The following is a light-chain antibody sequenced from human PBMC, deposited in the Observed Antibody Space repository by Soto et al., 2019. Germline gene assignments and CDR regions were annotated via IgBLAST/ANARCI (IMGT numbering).Light chain of an antibody. J-gene: IGKJ1*01. CDR3: QQYNFYWT. Sequence: DIQMTQSPSTLSASVGDRVTITCRASQNINNWLAWYQQKPGRAPNLLINKASTLESGVPSRFSGSGSGTEFTLTISSLQPDDFATYYCQQYNFYWTFGQGTKVDIK. CDR1: QNINNW. CDR2: KAS. V-gene: IGKV1-5*03.